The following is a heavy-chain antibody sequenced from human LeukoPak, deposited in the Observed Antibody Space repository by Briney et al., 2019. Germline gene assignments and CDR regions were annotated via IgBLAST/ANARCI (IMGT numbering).Heavy chain of an antibody. CDR2: IYSGGST. CDR3: AGEMATTYTEYYFDY. J-gene: IGHJ4*02. CDR1: GFTVSSNY. Sequence: GGSLRLSCAASGFTVSSNYMSWVRQAPGKGLEWVSVIYSGGSTYYADSVKGRFTISRDNSKNTLYLQMNCLRAEDTAVYYCAGEMATTYTEYYFDYWGQGTLVTVSS. D-gene: IGHD5-24*01. V-gene: IGHV3-66*02.